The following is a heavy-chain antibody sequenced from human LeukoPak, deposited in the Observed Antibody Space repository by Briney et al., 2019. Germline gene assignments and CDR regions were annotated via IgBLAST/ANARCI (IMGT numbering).Heavy chain of an antibody. D-gene: IGHD3-22*01. J-gene: IGHJ4*02. CDR1: GFTFDDYA. CDR3: ARSGIYDSSGFDY. CDR2: ISWNSGSI. V-gene: IGHV3-9*01. Sequence: PGGSLRLSSAASGFTFDDYAMHWVRQAPGKGLEWVSGISWNSGSIGYADSVKGRFTISRDNAKNSLYRQMNSLRAEDTALYYCARSGIYDSSGFDYWGQGTLVTVSS.